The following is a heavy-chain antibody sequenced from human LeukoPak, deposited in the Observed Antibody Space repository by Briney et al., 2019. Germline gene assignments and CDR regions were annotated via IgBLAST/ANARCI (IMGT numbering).Heavy chain of an antibody. CDR1: GGSFSGYY. CDR2: INHSGST. J-gene: IGHJ6*03. CDR3: ARRLGGYYALYYYYYMDV. V-gene: IGHV4-34*01. Sequence: PSETLSLTCAVYGGSFSGYYWSWIRQPPGKGLEWIGEINHSGSTNYNPSLKSRVTISVDTSKNQFSLKPSSVTAADTAVYYCARRLGGYYALYYYYYMDVWGKGTTVTVSS. D-gene: IGHD3-22*01.